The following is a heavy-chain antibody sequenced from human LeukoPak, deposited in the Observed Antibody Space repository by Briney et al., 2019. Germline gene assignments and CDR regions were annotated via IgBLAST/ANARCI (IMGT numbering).Heavy chain of an antibody. V-gene: IGHV1-46*01. J-gene: IGHJ3*02. CDR1: GYTFTSYY. Sequence: ASVKVSCKASGYTFTSYYMHWVRQAPGQGLEWMGIINPSGGSTSYAQKFQGRVTMTRDTSTSTVYMELSSLRSEDTAVYYCARDLSSPGEHDILTNAFDIWGQGTMVTVSS. CDR3: ARDLSSPGEHDILTNAFDI. D-gene: IGHD3-9*01. CDR2: INPSGGST.